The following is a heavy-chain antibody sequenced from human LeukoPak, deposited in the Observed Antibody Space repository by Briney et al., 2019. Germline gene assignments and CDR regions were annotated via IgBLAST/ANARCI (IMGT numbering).Heavy chain of an antibody. J-gene: IGHJ4*02. D-gene: IGHD3-22*01. CDR1: GGSISKYY. CDR3: ARDVDSSGYSDY. V-gene: IGHV4-59*01. Sequence: SETLSLTYTVSGGSISKYYWSWIRQPPGKGLEWIGYIYYSGSTNYNPSLKSRVTISVDTSKNQFSLKLSSVTAADTAVYYCARDVDSSGYSDYWGQGTLVTVSS. CDR2: IYYSGST.